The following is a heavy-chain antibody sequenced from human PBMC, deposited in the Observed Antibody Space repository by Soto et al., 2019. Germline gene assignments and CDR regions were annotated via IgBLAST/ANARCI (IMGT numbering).Heavy chain of an antibody. CDR2: IYYSGST. D-gene: IGHD6-13*01. J-gene: IGHJ6*02. CDR3: ARISTGAAGPPYCYYGMDV. CDR1: GGSISSGGYY. Sequence: LSLTCTVSGGSISSGGYYWSWIRQHPGKGLEWIGYIYYSGSTYYNPSLKSRVTISVDTSKNQFSLKLSSVTAADTAVYYCARISTGAAGPPYCYYGMDVWGQGTAVTVSS. V-gene: IGHV4-31*03.